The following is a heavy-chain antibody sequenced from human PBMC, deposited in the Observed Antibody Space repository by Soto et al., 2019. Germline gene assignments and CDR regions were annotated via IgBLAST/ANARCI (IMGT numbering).Heavy chain of an antibody. CDR3: ARDLKDFWSGNSGNGMDV. V-gene: IGHV4-4*02. J-gene: IGHJ6*02. CDR2: IYQSGST. D-gene: IGHD3-3*01. Sequence: PSETLSLTCAVSGGSIDNNNYWSWVRQSPGKGLEWIGEIYQSGSTSYSPSLKSRVIISLDKSKNQFSLKLSSVTAADTAVYYCARDLKDFWSGNSGNGMDVWGQGTTVTVSS. CDR1: GGSIDNNNY.